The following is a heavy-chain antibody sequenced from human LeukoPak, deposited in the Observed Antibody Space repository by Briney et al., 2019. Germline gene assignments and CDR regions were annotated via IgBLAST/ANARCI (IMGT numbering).Heavy chain of an antibody. CDR3: ARAIFGVAQPPHYFYYYMDV. J-gene: IGHJ6*03. Sequence: PGGSLRLSCAASGYTFSDYSVNWVRQVPGKGLEWVSSISSSGTYIYYADSVKGRFTISRDNAKNSLFLQMNSLRAEDTAVYFCARAIFGVAQPPHYFYYYMDVWGKGTTVTVSS. CDR2: ISSSGTYI. CDR1: GYTFSDYS. V-gene: IGHV3-21*01. D-gene: IGHD3-3*01.